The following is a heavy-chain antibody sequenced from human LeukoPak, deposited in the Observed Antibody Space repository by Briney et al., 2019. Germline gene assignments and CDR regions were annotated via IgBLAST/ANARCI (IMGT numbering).Heavy chain of an antibody. CDR2: INHSGST. D-gene: IGHD2-15*01. Sequence: PSQTLSLTCTVSGDSISSGSYYWSWIRQPPGKGLEWIGEINHSGSTNYNPSLKSRVTISVDTSKNQFSLKLSSVTAADTAVYYCARGLGTYCSGGSCRPYYYYYMDVWGKGTTVTVSS. CDR1: GDSISSGSYY. CDR3: ARGLGTYCSGGSCRPYYYYYMDV. V-gene: IGHV4-39*07. J-gene: IGHJ6*03.